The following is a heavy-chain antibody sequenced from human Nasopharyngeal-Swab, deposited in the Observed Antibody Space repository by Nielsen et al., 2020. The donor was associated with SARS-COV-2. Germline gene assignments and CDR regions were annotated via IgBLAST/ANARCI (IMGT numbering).Heavy chain of an antibody. CDR3: ASEGAVYYDFWSGYLGPSFGQYYYGMDV. Sequence: GESLKISCAASGFTFNNYNFNWVRQAPGKGLEWVSSISSSSSYIYYADSVKGRFTISRDNATNSLYLQMNSLRAEETAVYYCASEGAVYYDFWSGYLGPSFGQYYYGMDVWGQGTTVTVSS. CDR2: ISSSSSYI. J-gene: IGHJ6*02. D-gene: IGHD3-3*01. CDR1: GFTFNNYN. V-gene: IGHV3-21*04.